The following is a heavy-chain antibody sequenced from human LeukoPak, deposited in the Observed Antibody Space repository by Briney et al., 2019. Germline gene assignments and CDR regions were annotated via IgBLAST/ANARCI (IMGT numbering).Heavy chain of an antibody. J-gene: IGHJ6*02. CDR3: ARAIVVVPAAIPYYGMDV. CDR1: EGTFSSYA. V-gene: IGHV1-69*04. D-gene: IGHD2-2*01. Sequence: SVKVSCKASEGTFSSYAISWVRQAPGQGLEWMGRIIPIFGIANYAQKFQGRVTITADKSTSTAYMELSSLRSEDTAVYYCARAIVVVPAAIPYYGMDVWGQGTTVTVSS. CDR2: IIPIFGIA.